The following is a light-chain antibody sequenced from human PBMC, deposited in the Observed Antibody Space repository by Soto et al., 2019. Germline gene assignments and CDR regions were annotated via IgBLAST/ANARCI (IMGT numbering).Light chain of an antibody. CDR1: RSISSW. V-gene: IGKV1-5*01. Sequence: DIQMTQSPSTLSASVGDRVTITCRASRSISSWLAWYQQKPGKAPKLLIYDASSLESGVPSRFSGSGSGTDFTLTISSLQPDDFATYYCQQYNSYSQTFGQGTKVEIK. CDR3: QQYNSYSQT. CDR2: DAS. J-gene: IGKJ1*01.